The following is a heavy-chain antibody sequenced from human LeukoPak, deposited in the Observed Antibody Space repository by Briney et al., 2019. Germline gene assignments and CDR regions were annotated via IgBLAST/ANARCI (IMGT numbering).Heavy chain of an antibody. CDR2: MRAYNGKT. CDR3: ARGMGYSYGHPQGAFDI. CDR1: GYSFTSYG. V-gene: IGHV1-18*01. J-gene: IGHJ3*02. Sequence: GASVKVSCKASGYSFTSYGFNWVRQAPGQGLEWMGWMRAYNGKTNYAHSLQGRVTVTADTSTSTAYMELRSLRSEDTAVYYCARGMGYSYGHPQGAFDIWGQGTMVTVSS. D-gene: IGHD5-18*01.